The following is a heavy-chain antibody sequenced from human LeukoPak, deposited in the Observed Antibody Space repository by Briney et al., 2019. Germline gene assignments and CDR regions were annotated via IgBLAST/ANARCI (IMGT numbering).Heavy chain of an antibody. Sequence: NPGPSLRLSCATTGFTFSDYYTRWIRQAPGKGLEWVSYISSSSSTIYYADSVKGRFTISRDNAKTSLYLQMNSLRAEDTAVYYCARSQEVILGHGSGSHPTGDYWGQGTLVTVSS. J-gene: IGHJ4*02. CDR1: GFTFSDYY. D-gene: IGHD3-10*01. CDR2: ISSSSSTI. V-gene: IGHV3-11*04. CDR3: ARSQEVILGHGSGSHPTGDY.